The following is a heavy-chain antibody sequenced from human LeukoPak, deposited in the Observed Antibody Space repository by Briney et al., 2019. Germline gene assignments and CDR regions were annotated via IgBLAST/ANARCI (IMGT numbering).Heavy chain of an antibody. Sequence: ASVKVSCKASGYTFTGYYMHWVRQAPGQGLELMGRINPNSGGTNYAQKVQGRVTMTRDTSISTAYMEPSRLRSDDTAVDYCASTPLGYYGSGSYLGYFDYWGQGTLVTVSS. J-gene: IGHJ4*02. CDR3: ASTPLGYYGSGSYLGYFDY. V-gene: IGHV1-2*06. D-gene: IGHD3-10*01. CDR2: INPNSGGT. CDR1: GYTFTGYY.